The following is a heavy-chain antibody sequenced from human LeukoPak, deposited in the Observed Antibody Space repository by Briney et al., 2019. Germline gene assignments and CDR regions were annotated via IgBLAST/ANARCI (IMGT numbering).Heavy chain of an antibody. D-gene: IGHD6-13*01. CDR3: TKGGYSRWYYFDY. CDR2: ISGSDGST. CDR1: GFTFSDYA. V-gene: IGHV3-23*01. J-gene: IGHJ4*02. Sequence: PGGSLRLSCAASGFTFSDYAMSWVRQAPGKGLEWVSRISGSDGSTYYADSVNGRFTISRDSSKNTVYLQMNSLRAEDTAVYYCTKGGYSRWYYFDYWGQGTLVTVSS.